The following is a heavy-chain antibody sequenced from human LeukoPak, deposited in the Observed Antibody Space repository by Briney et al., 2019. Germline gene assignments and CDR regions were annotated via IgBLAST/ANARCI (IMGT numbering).Heavy chain of an antibody. CDR2: INHSGST. J-gene: IGHJ6*03. D-gene: IGHD2-15*01. CDR3: ARWVVAADYYYYMDV. V-gene: IGHV4-34*01. CDR1: GGYFRGYY. Sequence: PSETLSLTCAVYGGYFRGYYWSWIRQPPGKGLEWIGEINHSGSTNYNPSLKSRVTISVDTSKNQFSLKLSSVTAADTAVYYCARWVVAADYYYYMDVWGKGTTVTVSS.